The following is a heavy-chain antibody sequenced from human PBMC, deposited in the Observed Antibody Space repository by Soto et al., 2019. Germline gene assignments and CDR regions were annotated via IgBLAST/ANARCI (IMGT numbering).Heavy chain of an antibody. D-gene: IGHD3-3*01. Sequence: PSETLSLTCSVYGGSFSGYYWSWIRQPPGKGLEWIGEINHSGSTNYNPSLKSRVTISVDTSKNQFSLKLSSVTAADTAVYYCAAHYDVLSGYYRRLLDPRGQRTPDTVSS. V-gene: IGHV4-34*01. J-gene: IGHJ5*02. CDR2: INHSGST. CDR3: AAHYDVLSGYYRRLLDP. CDR1: GGSFSGYY.